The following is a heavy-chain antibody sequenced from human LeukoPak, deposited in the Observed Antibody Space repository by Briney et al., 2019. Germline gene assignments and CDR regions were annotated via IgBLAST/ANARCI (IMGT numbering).Heavy chain of an antibody. V-gene: IGHV4-34*01. CDR1: GGSFSGYY. CDR2: INHIVST. J-gene: IGHJ6*02. CDR3: ARGYGSGSYSYSPYYYYGMDV. D-gene: IGHD3-10*01. Sequence: SETLSLTCAVYGGSFSGYYWSWIRQPPGKGLEWIGEINHIVSTNYNPSLKSRVTISVDTSKNQFSLKLSSVTAADTAVYYCARGYGSGSYSYSPYYYYGMDVWGQGTTVTVSS.